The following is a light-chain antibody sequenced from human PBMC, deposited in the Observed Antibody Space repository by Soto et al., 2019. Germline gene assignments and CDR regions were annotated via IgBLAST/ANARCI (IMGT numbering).Light chain of an antibody. CDR1: QSVSSSY. Sequence: EIVLTQSPGTLSLSPGERATLSCRASQSVSSSYLAWYQQKPGQAPRLLIYGASSSATGIPDRFSGSGSGTDFTLTISRLEPEDFAVYYCQHYGSSPSFGGGTKVEIK. CDR2: GAS. J-gene: IGKJ4*01. V-gene: IGKV3-20*01. CDR3: QHYGSSPS.